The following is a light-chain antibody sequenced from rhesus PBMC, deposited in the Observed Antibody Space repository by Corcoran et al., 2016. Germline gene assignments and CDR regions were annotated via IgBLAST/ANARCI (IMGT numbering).Light chain of an antibody. Sequence: QSAPTQPPSVSGSPGQSVTISCTGTSSDVGGYNYVSWYQQHPGKAPKLMIYDVSKRPSGVSDRSSGAKSGNTASLTISGLQAEDEADFYCCSFVTGNTDIFGAGTRLTVL. V-gene: IGLV2S7*01. J-gene: IGLJ1*01. CDR2: DVS. CDR3: CSFVTGNTDI. CDR1: SSDVGGYNY.